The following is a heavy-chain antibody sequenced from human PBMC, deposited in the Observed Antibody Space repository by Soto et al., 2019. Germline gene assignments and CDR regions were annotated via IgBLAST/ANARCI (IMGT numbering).Heavy chain of an antibody. V-gene: IGHV4-59*08. J-gene: IGHJ6*03. Sequence: SETLSLTCTVSGGSISSYYWRWIRQPPGKGLEWIGYIYYSGSTNYNPSLKSRVTISVDTSKNQFSLKLSSVTAADTAVYYCARRSIVVVPAAMGPPYYYYYMDVWGKGTTVTRLL. CDR3: ARRSIVVVPAAMGPPYYYYYMDV. D-gene: IGHD2-2*01. CDR2: IYYSGST. CDR1: GGSISSYY.